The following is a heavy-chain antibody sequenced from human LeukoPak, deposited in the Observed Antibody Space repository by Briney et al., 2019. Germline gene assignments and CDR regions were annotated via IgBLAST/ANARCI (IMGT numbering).Heavy chain of an antibody. V-gene: IGHV3-23*01. Sequence: GGSLRLSCATSGFTFSSYAMSWVRQAPGKGLEWVSLINDSGGNTYYADSVKGRFTISRDNSKNTLFLQMSSLRAEDTAVYYCAKTSAGIRGGYFDYWGQGTLVTVSS. J-gene: IGHJ4*02. D-gene: IGHD3-10*01. CDR3: AKTSAGIRGGYFDY. CDR1: GFTFSSYA. CDR2: INDSGGNT.